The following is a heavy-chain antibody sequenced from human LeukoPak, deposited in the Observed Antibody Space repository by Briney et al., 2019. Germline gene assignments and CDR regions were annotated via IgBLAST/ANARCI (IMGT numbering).Heavy chain of an antibody. V-gene: IGHV1-69*05. Sequence: SVKVSCKASGGSFSNSGFTWVRQAPGQGLEWMGGILPFFDTANYAQKFQGGVTITTDDSTSTVYMEMSSLRSDDTATYYCAKGRSPYGWTTDYYMDVWGKGATITVSS. CDR1: GGSFSNSG. CDR2: ILPFFDTA. CDR3: AKGRSPYGWTTDYYMDV. J-gene: IGHJ6*03. D-gene: IGHD4-11*01.